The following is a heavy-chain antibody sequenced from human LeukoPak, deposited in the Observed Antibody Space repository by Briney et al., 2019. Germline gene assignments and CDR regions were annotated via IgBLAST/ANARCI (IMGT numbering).Heavy chain of an antibody. CDR1: GFRFTSYW. CDR3: VRDRGSGWYYMDL. D-gene: IGHD6-19*01. CDR2: IGQDGSVK. V-gene: IGHV3-7*03. Sequence: GGSLRLSCAASGFRFTSYWMTWVRQAPGKGLEWVGNIGQDGSVKNYADSVKGRFTISRDNSKNIVSLQMKSLRADDTAIYFCVRDRGSGWYYMDLWGQGTLVTVSS. J-gene: IGHJ4*02.